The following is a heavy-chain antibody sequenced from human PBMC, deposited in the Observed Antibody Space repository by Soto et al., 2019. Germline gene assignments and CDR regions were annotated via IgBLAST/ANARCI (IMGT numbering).Heavy chain of an antibody. V-gene: IGHV3-30-3*01. CDR1: EFTYSRYP. D-gene: IGHD6-19*01. J-gene: IGHJ4*02. CDR2: ISYDGSNK. CDR3: VTLFNPAGTSPAVGY. Sequence: GGSLRHSFADSEFTYSRYPMHWVHQAPGKGLEWVAVISYDGSNKYYADSVKGRFTISRDNSKNTLYLQMNNLRAEDTAVYYCVTLFNPAGTSPAVGYWGQGTVVSV.